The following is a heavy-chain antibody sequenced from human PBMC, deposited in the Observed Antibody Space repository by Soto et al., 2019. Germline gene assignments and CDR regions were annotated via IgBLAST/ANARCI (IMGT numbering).Heavy chain of an antibody. CDR1: GGSISSYY. CDR2: IYYSGST. Sequence: SETLSLTCTVSGGSISSYYWSWIRQPPGKGLEWIGYIYYSGSTNYNPSLKSRVTISVDTSKNQFSLKLSSVTAADTAVYYCARGLCDSCGCAFDIWGQATRVTVSS. V-gene: IGHV4-59*13. J-gene: IGHJ3*02. CDR3: ARGLCDSCGCAFDI. D-gene: IGHD3-22*01.